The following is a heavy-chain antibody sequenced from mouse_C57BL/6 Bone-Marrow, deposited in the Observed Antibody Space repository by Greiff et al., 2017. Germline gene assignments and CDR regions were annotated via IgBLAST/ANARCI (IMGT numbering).Heavy chain of an antibody. CDR2: IDPSDSYT. Sequence: QVQLQQPGAELVMPGASVKLSCKASGYTFTSYWMHWVKQRPGQGLEWIGQIDPSDSYTNSNQKFKGKSTLTVDKSSSTAYMQLSSLTSEDSADYYFARGDSYDGEAMDYWGQGTSVTVSS. J-gene: IGHJ4*01. V-gene: IGHV1-69*01. CDR3: ARGDSYDGEAMDY. D-gene: IGHD2-12*01. CDR1: GYTFTSYW.